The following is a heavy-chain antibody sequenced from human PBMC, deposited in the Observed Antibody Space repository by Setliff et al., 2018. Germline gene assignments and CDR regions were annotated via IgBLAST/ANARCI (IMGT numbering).Heavy chain of an antibody. CDR3: ARDRVSNSFYYYGLDV. CDR2: LSDDGTNE. D-gene: IGHD1-1*01. CDR1: GFTLSSYG. J-gene: IGHJ6*02. Sequence: GGSLRLSCAASGFTLSSYGMHWVRQAPGKGLEWVATLSDDGTNEFYADSVKGRFTVFRDNSKNTLYLQMNSLRAEDTAVYYCARDRVSNSFYYYGLDVWGQGTTVTVSS. V-gene: IGHV3-33*05.